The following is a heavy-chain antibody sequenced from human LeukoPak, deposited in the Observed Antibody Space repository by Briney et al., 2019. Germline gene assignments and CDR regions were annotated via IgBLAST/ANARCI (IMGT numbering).Heavy chain of an antibody. Sequence: SVKVSCKASGGTFSSYTISWVRQAPGQGLEWMGRIIPILGIANYAQKFQGRVTITADKSTSTAYMELSSLRSEDTAVYYCARVGISRWAFDIWGQGTMVTVSS. CDR1: GGTFSSYT. V-gene: IGHV1-69*02. CDR2: IIPILGIA. CDR3: ARVGISRWAFDI. J-gene: IGHJ3*02. D-gene: IGHD3-3*01.